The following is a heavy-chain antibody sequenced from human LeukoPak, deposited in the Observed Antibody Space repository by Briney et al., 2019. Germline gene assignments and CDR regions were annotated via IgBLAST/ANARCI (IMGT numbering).Heavy chain of an antibody. V-gene: IGHV1-69*05. CDR3: ASDLEHKGYCSSTSCYTNNY. CDR2: IIPIFGTA. D-gene: IGHD2-2*02. CDR1: GGTFSSYG. Sequence: SVKVSCKASGGTFSSYGISWVRQAPGQGLEWMGGIIPIFGTANYAQKFQGRVTITTDESTSTAYMELSSLRSEDTAVYYCASDLEHKGYCSSTSCYTNNYWGQGTLVTVSS. J-gene: IGHJ4*02.